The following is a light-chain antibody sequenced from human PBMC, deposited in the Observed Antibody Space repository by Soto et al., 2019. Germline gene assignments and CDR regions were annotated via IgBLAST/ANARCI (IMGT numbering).Light chain of an antibody. Sequence: EIVMTQSPATLSVSPGERATLSCRASQSVGTHLAWYQQKPGQAPRLLLYGASTRATGIPARFSGSGSGTENTLTNSSLQSEDFAVYICQQYNNWPRTFGQGTKVEIK. J-gene: IGKJ1*01. V-gene: IGKV3-15*01. CDR3: QQYNNWPRT. CDR1: QSVGTH. CDR2: GAS.